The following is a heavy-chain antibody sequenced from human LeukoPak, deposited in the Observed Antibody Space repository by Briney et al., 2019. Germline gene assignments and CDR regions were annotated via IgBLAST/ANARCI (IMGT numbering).Heavy chain of an antibody. CDR2: ISGSGGST. V-gene: IGHV3-23*01. Sequence: GGSLRLSCAASGFTFSSYAMSWVRRAPGKGLEWVSAISGSGGSTYYADSVKGRFTISRDNSKNTLYLQMNSLRAEDTAVYYCAKDPVHIVATSWGQGTLVTVSS. CDR1: GFTFSSYA. D-gene: IGHD5-12*01. J-gene: IGHJ5*02. CDR3: AKDPVHIVATS.